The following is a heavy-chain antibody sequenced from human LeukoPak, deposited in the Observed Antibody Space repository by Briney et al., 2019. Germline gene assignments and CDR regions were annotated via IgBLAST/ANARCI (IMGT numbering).Heavy chain of an antibody. J-gene: IGHJ3*02. V-gene: IGHV1-69*13. CDR3: ALPEGAARLFDAFDI. CDR1: GGTFSSYA. CDR2: IIPIFGTA. Sequence: SVKVSCKASGGTFSSYAISWVRQAPGQGLEWMGGIIPIFGTANYAQKFQGRVTITADESTSTAYMELSSLRSEDTAVYYCALPEGAARLFDAFDIWGQGTMVTVSS. D-gene: IGHD6-6*01.